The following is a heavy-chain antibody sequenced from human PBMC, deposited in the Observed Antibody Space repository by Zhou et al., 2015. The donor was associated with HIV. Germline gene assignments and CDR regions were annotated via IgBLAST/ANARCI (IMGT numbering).Heavy chain of an antibody. J-gene: IGHJ4*02. CDR3: ARDRLTPNSSGWYEQKYYFDY. D-gene: IGHD6-19*01. V-gene: IGHV1-69*01. CDR1: GGTFSSYA. CDR2: IIPIFGTA. Sequence: QVQLVQSGAEVKKPGSSVKVSCKASGGTFSSYAISWVRQAPGQGLEWMGGIIPIFGTANYAQKFQGRVTITADESTSTAYMELSSLRSEDTAVYYCARDRLTPNSSGWYEQKYYFDYWGQGTLVTVSS.